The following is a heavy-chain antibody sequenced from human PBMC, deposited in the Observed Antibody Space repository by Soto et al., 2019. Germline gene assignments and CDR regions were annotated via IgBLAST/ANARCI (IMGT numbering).Heavy chain of an antibody. CDR1: GGTFSSYA. CDR3: ARAITMVRGVRYWFDP. D-gene: IGHD3-10*01. CDR2: IIPIFGTA. J-gene: IGHJ5*02. V-gene: IGHV1-69*06. Sequence: QVQLVQSGAEVKKPGSSVKVSCKASGGTFSSYAISWVRQAPGQGLEWMGGIIPIFGTANYAQKFQGRVTITADKPTSTAYMELSSLRSEDTAVYYCARAITMVRGVRYWFDPWGQGTLVTVST.